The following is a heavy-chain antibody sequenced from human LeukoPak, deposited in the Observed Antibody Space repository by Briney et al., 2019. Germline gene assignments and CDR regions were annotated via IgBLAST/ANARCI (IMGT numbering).Heavy chain of an antibody. J-gene: IGHJ4*02. CDR1: GGSISRGGYY. D-gene: IGHD3-10*01. CDR3: ASHLWFEKYFDY. V-gene: IGHV4-31*03. CDR2: IYYSGST. Sequence: SQTLSLTRTVSGGSISRGGYYWSWIRQHPGKGLEWIGYIYYSGSTYYNPSLKSRVTISVDTSKNQFSLKLSSVTAADTAVYYCASHLWFEKYFDYWGQGTLVTVSS.